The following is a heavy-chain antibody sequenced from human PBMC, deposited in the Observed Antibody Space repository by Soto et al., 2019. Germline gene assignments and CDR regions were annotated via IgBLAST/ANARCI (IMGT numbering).Heavy chain of an antibody. CDR1: GGTFSSYA. CDR2: IIPIFGTA. D-gene: IGHD5-12*01. V-gene: IGHV1-69*06. J-gene: IGHJ4*02. Sequence: GASVKVSCKASGGTFSSYAISWVRQAPGQGLEWMGGIIPIFGTANYAQKFQGRVTITADKSTSTAYMELSSLRSEDTAVYYCASEYSGYDLYFDYWGQGTLVTVSS. CDR3: ASEYSGYDLYFDY.